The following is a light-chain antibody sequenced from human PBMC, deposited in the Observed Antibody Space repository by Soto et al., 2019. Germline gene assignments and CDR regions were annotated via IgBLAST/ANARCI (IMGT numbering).Light chain of an antibody. V-gene: IGKV1-9*01. Sequence: DIQLTQSPSFLSASVGDRVTITCRASQGISSYLAWYQQKPGKAPKLLIYAESTLQSGVPSRFSGSGSGTEFNLPIISVQAEHYATCYCQQLHSDSSWTFGQGTKVAIK. J-gene: IGKJ1*01. CDR2: AES. CDR3: QQLHSDSSWT. CDR1: QGISSY.